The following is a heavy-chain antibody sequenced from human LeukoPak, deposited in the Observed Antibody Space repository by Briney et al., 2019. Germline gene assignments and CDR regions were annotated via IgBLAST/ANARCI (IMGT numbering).Heavy chain of an antibody. D-gene: IGHD3-3*01. CDR1: GGSISSGGYY. CDR3: ARLWSGYRPPDY. CDR2: ISYSGST. J-gene: IGHJ4*02. V-gene: IGHV4-39*01. Sequence: SETLSLTCTVSGGSISSGGYYWGWIRQPPGKGLEWIGSISYSGSTYYSPSLKSRVTISIDTSKKQLSLKLSSVTAADTAVYYCARLWSGYRPPDYWGQGTLVSVSS.